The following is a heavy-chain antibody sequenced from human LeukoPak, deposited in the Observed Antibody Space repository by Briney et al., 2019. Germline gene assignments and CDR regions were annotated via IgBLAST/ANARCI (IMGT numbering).Heavy chain of an antibody. J-gene: IGHJ6*03. V-gene: IGHV4-31*03. CDR3: ARALLDYSKGYYYYYYMDV. CDR2: IYYSGST. CDR1: GGSITSGGYY. Sequence: SQTLSLTCTVSGGSITSGGYYWSWIRQHPGKGLEWIGYIYYSGSTYYNPSLKSRVTISVDTSKNQFPLKLSSVTAADTAVYYCARALLDYSKGYYYYYYMDVWGKGTTVTVSS. D-gene: IGHD4-11*01.